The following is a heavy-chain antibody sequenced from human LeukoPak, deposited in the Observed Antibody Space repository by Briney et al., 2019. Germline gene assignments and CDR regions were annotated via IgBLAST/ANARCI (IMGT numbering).Heavy chain of an antibody. CDR1: GFTFSSYA. V-gene: IGHV3-30*04. D-gene: IGHD6-13*01. CDR2: ISYDGSNK. Sequence: GGSLRLSCAASGFTFSSYAMHWVRQAPGKGLEWVAVISYDGSNKYYADSVKGRFTISRDNSKNTLYLQMNSLRAEDTAVYYCAVGVGLAAAALDYWGQGTLVTVSS. J-gene: IGHJ4*02. CDR3: AVGVGLAAAALDY.